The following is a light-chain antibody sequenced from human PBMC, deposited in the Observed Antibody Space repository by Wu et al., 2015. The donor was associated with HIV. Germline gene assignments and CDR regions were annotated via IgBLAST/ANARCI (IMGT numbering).Light chain of an antibody. J-gene: IGKJ4*01. CDR3: QQSDSAPYT. V-gene: IGKV1-39*01. CDR1: QSISTY. Sequence: DIQMTQSPSSLSASVGDRVTITCRASQSISTYLNWYQHKPGRAPKLLIYAASTLHGGVPSRFSGSGSGTHFTLTITSLQPEDFATYYCQQSDSAPYTFGGGTKVEIK. CDR2: AAS.